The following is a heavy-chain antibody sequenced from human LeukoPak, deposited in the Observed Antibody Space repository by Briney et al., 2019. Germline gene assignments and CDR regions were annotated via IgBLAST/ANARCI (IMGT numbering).Heavy chain of an antibody. CDR2: IKQDGSEK. CDR1: GFTFSSYW. Sequence: PGGSLRLSCAASGFTFSSYWMSWVRQAPGKGLEWVANIKQDGSEKYYVDSVKGRFTISRDNAKNSLYLQMNSLRAEDTAVYYCARDRGFGTMIVVAYAFDIWGQGTMVTVSS. CDR3: ARDRGFGTMIVVAYAFDI. J-gene: IGHJ3*02. V-gene: IGHV3-7*01. D-gene: IGHD3-22*01.